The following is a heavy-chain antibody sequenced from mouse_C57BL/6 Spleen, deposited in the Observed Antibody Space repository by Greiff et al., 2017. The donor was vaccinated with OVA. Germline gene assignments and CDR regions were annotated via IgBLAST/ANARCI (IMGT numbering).Heavy chain of an antibody. CDR1: GYSFTDYN. D-gene: IGHD2-1*01. J-gene: IGHJ4*01. CDR3: ARSRIYYGNPGDAMDY. CDR2: INPNYGTT. Sequence: VQLKQSGPELVKPGASVKISCKASGYSFTDYNMNWVKQSNGKSLEWIGVINPNYGTTSSNQKFKGKATLTVDQSSITAYMQLNSLTSEDSAVYYCARSRIYYGNPGDAMDYWGQGTSVTVSS. V-gene: IGHV1-39*01.